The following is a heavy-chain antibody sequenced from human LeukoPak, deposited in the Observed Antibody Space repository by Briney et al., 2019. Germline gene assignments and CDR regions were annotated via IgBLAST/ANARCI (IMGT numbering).Heavy chain of an antibody. CDR2: ISSSSSYI. CDR1: GFTFSSYS. D-gene: IGHD6-19*01. V-gene: IGHV3-21*01. Sequence: GGSLRLSCAASGFTFSSYSMNWVRQAPGKGLEWVSSISSSSSYIYYADSVKGRFTISRDNAKNTLYLQMNSLRAEDTAVYYCAREYGSGWYQLRDWYFDLWGRGTLVTVSS. J-gene: IGHJ2*01. CDR3: AREYGSGWYQLRDWYFDL.